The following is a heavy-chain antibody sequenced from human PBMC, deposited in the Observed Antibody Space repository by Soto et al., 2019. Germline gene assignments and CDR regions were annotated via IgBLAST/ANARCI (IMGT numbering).Heavy chain of an antibody. CDR2: IGTSGSNT. Sequence: GGSLRLSCVGSGFTFSTYAMTWVRQAPGKGLEWVSSIGTSGSNTYYADSVKGRFTMYRDNSKNTLYLQVNSLRAEDTAVYFCAKDPRGAASAAEYFQYWGQGTPVTVSS. J-gene: IGHJ1*01. CDR1: GFTFSTYA. V-gene: IGHV3-23*01. CDR3: AKDPRGAASAAEYFQY. D-gene: IGHD2-2*01.